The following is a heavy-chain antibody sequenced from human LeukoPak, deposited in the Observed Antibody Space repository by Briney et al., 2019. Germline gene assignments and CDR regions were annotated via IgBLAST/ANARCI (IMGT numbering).Heavy chain of an antibody. CDR3: ARYGSGSYYLSRWFDP. D-gene: IGHD3-10*01. Sequence: GGSLRLPCAASGFTFSSYWMSWVRQAPGKGLEWVANIKQDGSEKYYVDSVKGRFTISRDNAKNSLYLQMNSLRAEDTAVYYCARYGSGSYYLSRWFDPWGQGTLVTVSS. CDR1: GFTFSSYW. V-gene: IGHV3-7*01. J-gene: IGHJ5*02. CDR2: IKQDGSEK.